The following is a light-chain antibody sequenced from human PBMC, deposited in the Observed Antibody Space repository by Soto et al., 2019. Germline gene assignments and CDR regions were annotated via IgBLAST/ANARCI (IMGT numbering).Light chain of an antibody. CDR3: QQYNKWPLS. CDR2: GAS. J-gene: IGKJ4*01. V-gene: IGKV3-15*01. Sequence: EIVMTQSPATLSVSPGERPTLSCRASQSVSSNLAWYQQKPGQAPRLLFYGASTRATGIPARFSGSGSGTEFTLTISSLQSEDFAVYYCQQYNKWPLSFGGGTKVEIK. CDR1: QSVSSN.